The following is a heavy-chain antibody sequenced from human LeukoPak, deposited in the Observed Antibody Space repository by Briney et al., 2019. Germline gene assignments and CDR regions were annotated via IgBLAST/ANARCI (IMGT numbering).Heavy chain of an antibody. V-gene: IGHV6-1*01. Sequence: SRTLSLTCALSGDSVSINSWNWIRQSPSRGLEWLGGTYYKSEWFNDYAVSMEGRITITPDTSKNQFSLKLSSVTAADTAVYYCARGRGSSSPGNYYYYGMDVWGQGTTVTVSS. J-gene: IGHJ6*02. CDR3: ARGRGSSSPGNYYYYGMDV. CDR2: TYYKSEWFN. D-gene: IGHD6-19*01. CDR1: GDSVSINS.